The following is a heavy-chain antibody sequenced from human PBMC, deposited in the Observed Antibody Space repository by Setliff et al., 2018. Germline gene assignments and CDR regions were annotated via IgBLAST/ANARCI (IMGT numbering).Heavy chain of an antibody. CDR2: ISDSSFHI. J-gene: IGHJ3*02. Sequence: GGSLRLSCGASGFTFSTHAMHWVRQAPGKGLEWVSSISDSSFHIYYRDSVKGRFTISRDNAKNSLYLQMNSLRADDTAVYYCARSEANGGHDPFDIWGQGTMVTVSS. CDR3: ARSEANGGHDPFDI. V-gene: IGHV3-21*01. CDR1: GFTFSTHA. D-gene: IGHD5-12*01.